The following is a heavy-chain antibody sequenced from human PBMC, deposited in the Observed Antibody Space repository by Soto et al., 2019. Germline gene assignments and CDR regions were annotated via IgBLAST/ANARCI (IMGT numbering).Heavy chain of an antibody. CDR1: GYTFTNYG. Sequence: QVQLVQSGAEVKKPGASVKVSCKASGYTFTNYGVSWVRQAPGQGLEWMGWVSAYNITSNYAQKFQGRVTMTSDTSTSTAYMEMRSLRSDDTAVYYCATIRFSYGAGTYHPYRGDYWGQGTLVTVSS. J-gene: IGHJ4*02. D-gene: IGHD3-10*01. CDR3: ATIRFSYGAGTYHPYRGDY. CDR2: VSAYNITS. V-gene: IGHV1-18*01.